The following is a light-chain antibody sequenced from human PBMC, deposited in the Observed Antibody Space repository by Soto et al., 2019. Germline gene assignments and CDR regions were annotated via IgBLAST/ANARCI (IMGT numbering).Light chain of an antibody. CDR2: DAS. Sequence: DIQMTQSPSTLSASVGDRVTITWRSSQSISSWLAWYQQKPGKAPKLLIYDASSLESGVPSRFSGSGSGTEFTLTISSLQPDDFATYYCQQYNSYSPGVTFGQGTKVDIK. J-gene: IGKJ1*01. V-gene: IGKV1-5*01. CDR1: QSISSW. CDR3: QQYNSYSPGVT.